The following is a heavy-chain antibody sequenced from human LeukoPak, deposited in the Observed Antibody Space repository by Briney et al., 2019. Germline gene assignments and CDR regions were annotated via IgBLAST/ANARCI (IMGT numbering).Heavy chain of an antibody. CDR2: ISGSGGST. CDR3: AKEPAFQAVAGTRYFQH. V-gene: IGHV3-23*01. J-gene: IGHJ1*01. CDR1: GFTFNTYT. D-gene: IGHD6-19*01. Sequence: GGSLRLSCAASGFTFNTYTMNWVRQAPGKGLEWVSAISGSGGSTYYADSVKGRFTISRDNSKNTLYLQMNSLRAEDTAVYYCAKEPAFQAVAGTRYFQHWGQGTLVTVSS.